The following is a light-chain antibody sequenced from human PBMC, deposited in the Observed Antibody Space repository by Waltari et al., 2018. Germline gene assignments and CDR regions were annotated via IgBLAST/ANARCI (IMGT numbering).Light chain of an antibody. J-gene: IGKJ2*01. CDR3: MQGTHLYT. CDR2: KVS. V-gene: IGKV2-30*02. Sequence: DVVMTQSPLSLPVTLGQPASIPFRSSQSLVHSDGNTYLNWFQQRPGQAPRRLIYKVSNRDSGVPDRFSGSGSGTDFTLKISRVEAEDVGVYYCMQGTHLYTFGQGTRLEIK. CDR1: QSLVHSDGNTY.